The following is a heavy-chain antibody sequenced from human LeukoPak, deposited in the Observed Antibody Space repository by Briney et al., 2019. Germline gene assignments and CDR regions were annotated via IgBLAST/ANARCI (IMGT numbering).Heavy chain of an antibody. Sequence: SETLSLTCTVSGGSISSSSYYWGWIRQPPGKGLEWIGGIYYSGSTYYNPSLKSRVTISVDTSKNQFSLKLSSVTAADTAVYYCARHTSDSYCSGGSCYSNFRDYYYGMDVWGQGTTVTVSS. CDR1: GGSISSSSYY. V-gene: IGHV4-39*01. CDR2: IYYSGST. J-gene: IGHJ6*02. D-gene: IGHD2-15*01. CDR3: ARHTSDSYCSGGSCYSNFRDYYYGMDV.